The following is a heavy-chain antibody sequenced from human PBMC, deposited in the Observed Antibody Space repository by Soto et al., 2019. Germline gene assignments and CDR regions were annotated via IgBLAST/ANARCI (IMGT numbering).Heavy chain of an antibody. Sequence: PGGSLRLSCAASGFSFSNYAMSWVRQAPGTGLEWVSAIDSGGGSTYYADSVRGRFAISRDNSMNTLYLQMNSLRAEDTAIYYCTRWQGHYWGRGTLVTVSS. CDR2: IDSGGGST. V-gene: IGHV3-23*01. J-gene: IGHJ4*02. CDR1: GFSFSNYA. CDR3: TRWQGHY.